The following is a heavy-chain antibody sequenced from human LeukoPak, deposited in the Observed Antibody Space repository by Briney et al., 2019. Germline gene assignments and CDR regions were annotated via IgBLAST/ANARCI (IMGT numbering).Heavy chain of an antibody. D-gene: IGHD3-22*01. CDR1: GGSLTSYY. Sequence: SETLSLTCSVSGGSLTSYYWNWIRQPAGRGLEWIGRIYAGGSTNYNPSLKSRVTMSVDTSKNQFSLKLSPVTAADTAVYYCARVDSITMINPWGQGTLVTVSS. J-gene: IGHJ5*02. CDR3: ARVDSITMINP. CDR2: IYAGGST. V-gene: IGHV4-4*07.